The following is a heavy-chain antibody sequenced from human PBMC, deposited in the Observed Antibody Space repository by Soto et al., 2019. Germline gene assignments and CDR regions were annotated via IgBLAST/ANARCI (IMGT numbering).Heavy chain of an antibody. Sequence: ASVKVSCKASGYTFTSYAMHWVRQAPGQRLEWMGWINAGNGNTKYSQKFQGRVTITRDTSASTAYMELSSLRSEDTAVYYCARVVGTGWYFDLWGRGTLVTVSS. D-gene: IGHD1-26*01. J-gene: IGHJ2*01. CDR2: INAGNGNT. V-gene: IGHV1-3*01. CDR1: GYTFTSYA. CDR3: ARVVGTGWYFDL.